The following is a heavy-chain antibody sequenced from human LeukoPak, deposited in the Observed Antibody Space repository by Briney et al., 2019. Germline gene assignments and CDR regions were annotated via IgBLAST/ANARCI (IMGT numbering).Heavy chain of an antibody. Sequence: LSLSCSGYGFTCSSFGIHWERPGPGQGREGWANPRTGGTDNYQTDSGKGPITMSTADSTDTLYLRMHRLTAEATADYYCARASRVGYCGGGSCWWFDLWGQGTLVTVSS. CDR2: PRTGGTDN. D-gene: IGHD2-15*01. CDR3: ARASRVGYCGGGSCWWFDL. V-gene: IGHV3-33*01. J-gene: IGHJ5*02. CDR1: GFTCSSFG.